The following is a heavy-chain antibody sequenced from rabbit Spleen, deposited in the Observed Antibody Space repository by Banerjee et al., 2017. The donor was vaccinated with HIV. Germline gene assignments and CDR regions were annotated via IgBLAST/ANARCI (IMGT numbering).Heavy chain of an antibody. Sequence: SLEESGGGLVQPEGSLTLTCTASGFSFSSGYDMCWVRQAPGKGLEWIACIVGGGSGTTYYASWAKGRFTISQTSSTTVTLQMTSLTAADTATYFCARTDTYDYDVYAYAMDLWGPGTLVTVS. CDR3: ARTDTYDYDVYAYAMDL. CDR2: IVGGGSGTT. J-gene: IGHJ4*01. CDR1: GFSFSSGYD. V-gene: IGHV1S40*01. D-gene: IGHD6-1*01.